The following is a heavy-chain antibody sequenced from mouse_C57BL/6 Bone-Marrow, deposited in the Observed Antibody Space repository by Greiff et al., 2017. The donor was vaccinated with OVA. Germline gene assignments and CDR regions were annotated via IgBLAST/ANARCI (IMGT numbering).Heavy chain of an antibody. J-gene: IGHJ1*03. CDR1: GFTFSDYY. V-gene: IGHV5-12*01. CDR3: ARSLYGNYPYWYFDV. D-gene: IGHD2-1*01. CDR2: ISNGGGST. Sequence: EVHLVESGGGLVQPGGSLKLSCAASGFTFSDYYMYWVRQTPEKRLEWVAYISNGGGSTYYPDTVKGRFTISRDNAKNTLYLQMSRLKSEDTAMYYCARSLYGNYPYWYFDVWGTGTTVTVSS.